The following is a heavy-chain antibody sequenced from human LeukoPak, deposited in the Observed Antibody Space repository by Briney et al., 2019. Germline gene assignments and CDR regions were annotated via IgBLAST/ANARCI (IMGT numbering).Heavy chain of an antibody. D-gene: IGHD3-3*01. J-gene: IGHJ6*02. V-gene: IGHV1-2*06. Sequence: ASVKVSCKASGYTFTGYYMHWVRQAPGQGLEWMERINPNSGGTNYAQKFQGRVTMTRDTSISIAYMELSRLRSDDTAVYYCARGGYDFVYYYYGMDVWGQGTTVTVSS. CDR2: INPNSGGT. CDR1: GYTFTGYY. CDR3: ARGGYDFVYYYYGMDV.